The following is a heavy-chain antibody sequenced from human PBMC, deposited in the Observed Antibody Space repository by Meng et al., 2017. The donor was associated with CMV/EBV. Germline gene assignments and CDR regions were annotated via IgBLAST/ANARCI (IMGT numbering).Heavy chain of an antibody. Sequence: ASVKVSCKASGYTFIGQYIHWVRQAPGQGLEWMGWINPNSGGTKYAQKFQGRVTMTRDTSISTAYMELSRVRFDDTAVYYCASVPPGRPVIMAYWGQGTLVTVSS. D-gene: IGHD3-9*01. CDR1: GYTFIGQY. V-gene: IGHV1-2*02. J-gene: IGHJ4*02. CDR2: INPNSGGT. CDR3: ASVPPGRPVIMAY.